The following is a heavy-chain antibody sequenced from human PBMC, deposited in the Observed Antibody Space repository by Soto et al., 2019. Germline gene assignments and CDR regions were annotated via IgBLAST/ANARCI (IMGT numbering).Heavy chain of an antibody. CDR2: IKQDGSEK. CDR3: ARVSWIQLWYFDY. D-gene: IGHD5-18*01. J-gene: IGHJ4*02. Sequence: HPGGSLRLSCAASGFTFSSYWMSWVRQAPGKGLEWVANIKQDGSEKYYVDSVKGRFTISRDNAKNSLYLQMNSLRAEDTAVYYCARVSWIQLWYFDYWGQGTLVTVSS. V-gene: IGHV3-7*01. CDR1: GFTFSSYW.